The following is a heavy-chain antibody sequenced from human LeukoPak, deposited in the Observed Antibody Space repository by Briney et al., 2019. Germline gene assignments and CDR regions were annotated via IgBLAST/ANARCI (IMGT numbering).Heavy chain of an antibody. CDR1: GYSFIADY. CDR3: ASDRPPSN. CDR2: INPNTGDT. D-gene: IGHD1-14*01. Sequence: ASVNDPCTASGYSFIADYMHWVRQAPGQGTEWLGWINPNTGDTNYAQSCQGRITMTRDTSINTAYMELRNLDYDDTAVYYCASDRPPSNWGQGTLVTVS. J-gene: IGHJ4*02. V-gene: IGHV1-2*02.